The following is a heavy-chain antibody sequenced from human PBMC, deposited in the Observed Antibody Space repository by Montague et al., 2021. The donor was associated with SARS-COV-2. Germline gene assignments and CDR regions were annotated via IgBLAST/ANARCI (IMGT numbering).Heavy chain of an antibody. J-gene: IGHJ4*02. CDR3: AKDPHYDFWSGYYFDY. CDR2: IYSGGSST. V-gene: IGHV3-23*03. CDR1: GFTFSNYA. D-gene: IGHD3-3*01. Sequence: SLRLSCAASGFTFSNYAMSWVRQAPGKGLEWVSVIYSGGSSTYYADSVXGRFTISRDNSKNTLYLQMNSLRAEDTAVYYCAKDPHYDFWSGYYFDYWGQGTLVTVSS.